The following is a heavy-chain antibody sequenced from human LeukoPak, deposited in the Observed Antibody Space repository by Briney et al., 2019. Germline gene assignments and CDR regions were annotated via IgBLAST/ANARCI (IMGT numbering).Heavy chain of an antibody. D-gene: IGHD4-23*01. CDR2: IASDGSST. V-gene: IGHV3-74*01. CDR3: ARGRPHGNDY. Sequence: GGSLRLSCAASGFTFSSYWMNWVRQAPGKGLVWVSRIASDGSSTTYADSVKGRFSIPRDNAKNTLYLQMNSLRVEDTAVYYCARGRPHGNDYWGQGTLVTVSS. CDR1: GFTFSSYW. J-gene: IGHJ4*02.